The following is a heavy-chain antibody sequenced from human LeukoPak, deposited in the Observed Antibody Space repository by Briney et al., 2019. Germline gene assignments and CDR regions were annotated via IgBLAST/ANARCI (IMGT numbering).Heavy chain of an antibody. CDR3: ARGRFGDYYYGMDV. Sequence: GASVKVSCRASGYTFTGYYMHWVRQAPGQGLEWMGWINPNSGGTNYAQKFQGRVTMTRDTSISTAYMELGRLRSDDTAVYYCARGRFGDYYYGMDVWGQGTTVTVSS. V-gene: IGHV1-2*02. CDR1: GYTFTGYY. D-gene: IGHD3-10*01. J-gene: IGHJ6*02. CDR2: INPNSGGT.